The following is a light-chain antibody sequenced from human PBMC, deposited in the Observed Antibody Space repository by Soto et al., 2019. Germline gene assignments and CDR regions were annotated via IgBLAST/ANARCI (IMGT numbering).Light chain of an antibody. CDR2: EVS. CDR1: SSDVGSYNL. Sequence: QSVLTQPASVSGSPGQSITISCTGTSSDVGSYNLVSWYQHHPGKAPKVMIYEVSKRPSGVSNRFSGSKSGNTASLTISGLQAEDEADYYCCSYAGSSTDVFGTGTKLTVL. V-gene: IGLV2-23*02. CDR3: CSYAGSSTDV. J-gene: IGLJ1*01.